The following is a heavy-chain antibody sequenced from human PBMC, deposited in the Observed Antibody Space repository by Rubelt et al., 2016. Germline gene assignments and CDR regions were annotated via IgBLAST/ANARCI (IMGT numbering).Heavy chain of an antibody. CDR3: ARARSMVRGVIDY. J-gene: IGHJ4*02. Sequence: GKGLEWVSVLSGSGGSTYYADSVKGRFTISRDNSKNTLSLQMNSLRAEDTAVYYCARARSMVRGVIDYWGQGTLVTVSS. V-gene: IGHV3-23*01. CDR2: LSGSGGST. D-gene: IGHD3-10*01.